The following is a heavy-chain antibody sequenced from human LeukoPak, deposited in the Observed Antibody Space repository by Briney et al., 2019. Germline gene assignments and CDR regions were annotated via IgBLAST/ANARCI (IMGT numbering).Heavy chain of an antibody. V-gene: IGHV4-61*01. CDR3: ARLWFGEANWFDP. D-gene: IGHD3-10*01. J-gene: IGHJ5*02. Sequence: SETLSLTCTVSGGSVSSGSYYWSWIRQPPGKGLEWIGYIYYSGSTNYNPPLKSRVTISVDTSKNQFSLKLSSVTAADTAVYYCARLWFGEANWFDPWGQGTLVTVSS. CDR1: GGSVSSGSYY. CDR2: IYYSGST.